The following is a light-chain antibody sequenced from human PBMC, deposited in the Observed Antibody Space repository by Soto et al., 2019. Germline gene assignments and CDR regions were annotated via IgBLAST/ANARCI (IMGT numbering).Light chain of an antibody. Sequence: IQMTQSPSSLSASVGDRVTFICRASQDIRSELRWFQQKPGRPPKLLIYGASILQSGVPSRFSGSGSGTDFTLTIDSLQSEDFATYYCLQDNNYPRTFGPGTKVEVK. J-gene: IGKJ3*01. V-gene: IGKV1-6*01. CDR3: LQDNNYPRT. CDR1: QDIRSE. CDR2: GAS.